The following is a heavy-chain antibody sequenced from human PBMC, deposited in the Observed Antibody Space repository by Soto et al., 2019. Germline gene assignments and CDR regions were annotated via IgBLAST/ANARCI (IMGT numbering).Heavy chain of an antibody. J-gene: IGHJ3*02. CDR2: FDPEDGET. CDR3: ATTTLRFLEWLPRDAFDI. CDR1: GYTLTELS. D-gene: IGHD3-3*01. V-gene: IGHV1-24*01. Sequence: ASVKVSCKVSGYTLTELSMHWVRQAPGKGLEWMGGFDPEDGETIYAQKFQGRVTMTEDTSTDTAYMELSSLRSEDTAVYYCATTTLRFLEWLPRDAFDIWGQGTMVTVSS.